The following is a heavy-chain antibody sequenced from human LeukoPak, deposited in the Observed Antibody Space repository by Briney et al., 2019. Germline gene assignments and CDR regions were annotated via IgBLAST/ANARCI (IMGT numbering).Heavy chain of an antibody. V-gene: IGHV4-39*02. D-gene: IGHD2-15*01. CDR1: GGSISSSSYY. CDR2: IYYSGST. Sequence: PSETLSLTCTVSGGSISSSSYYWGWIRQPPGKGLEWIGSIYYSGSTYYNPSLKSRVTISVDTSKNQFSLKLSSVTAADTAVYYCARDAGVSWGYCSGGSCQNAFDIWGQGTMVTVSS. J-gene: IGHJ3*02. CDR3: ARDAGVSWGYCSGGSCQNAFDI.